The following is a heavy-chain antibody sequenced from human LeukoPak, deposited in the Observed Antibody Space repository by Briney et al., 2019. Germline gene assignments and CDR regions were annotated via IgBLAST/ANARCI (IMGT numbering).Heavy chain of an antibody. V-gene: IGHV3-74*01. CDR3: VRDGATLYYFDY. J-gene: IGHJ4*02. Sequence: PGGSLRLSCVASGFTFSNSWVHWVRQAPGKGLVWVSRINGDGRSTNYADSVKGRFTISRDNAKNTLYLQMNSLRTEDTAVYYCVRDGATLYYFDYWGPGNPGHRLL. CDR1: GFTFSNSW. D-gene: IGHD2/OR15-2a*01. CDR2: INGDGRST.